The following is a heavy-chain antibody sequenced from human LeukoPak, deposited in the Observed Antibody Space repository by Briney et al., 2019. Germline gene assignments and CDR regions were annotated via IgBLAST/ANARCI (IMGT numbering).Heavy chain of an antibody. CDR2: INPNTGGT. CDR1: GNTFTGYY. V-gene: IGHV1-2*02. CDR3: TGDHCTRTNCYEDYYYGMVV. Sequence: ASVKVSCKASGNTFTGYYMHWVRQAPGQGLEWMGWINPNTGGTDTAQKFQGRVTMTRDTSISTAYMELSRLRSDDTAVYYCTGDHCTRTNCYEDYYYGMVVWGQGTTVTVSS. J-gene: IGHJ6*02. D-gene: IGHD2-2*01.